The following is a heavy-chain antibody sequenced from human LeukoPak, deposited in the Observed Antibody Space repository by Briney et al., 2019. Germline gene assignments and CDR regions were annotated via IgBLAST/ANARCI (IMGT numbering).Heavy chain of an antibody. J-gene: IGHJ4*02. CDR2: ISGSGGST. Sequence: GGSLRLSCAASGFTVSSNYMSWVRQAPGKGLEWVSAISGSGGSTYYADSVKGRFTISRDNSKNTLYLQMNSLRAEDTAVYYCAKDPLFTGYFDYWGQGTLVTVSS. D-gene: IGHD7-27*01. CDR3: AKDPLFTGYFDY. V-gene: IGHV3-23*01. CDR1: GFTVSSNY.